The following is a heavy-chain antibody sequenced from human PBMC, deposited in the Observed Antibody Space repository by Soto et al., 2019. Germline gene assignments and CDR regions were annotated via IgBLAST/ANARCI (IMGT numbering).Heavy chain of an antibody. V-gene: IGHV3-30*18. CDR2: ISSDGSNK. J-gene: IGHJ4*02. Sequence: QVQLVESGGGMVQPGRSLRLSCAASGFTFSSYGMHWVRQAPGKGLEWVALISSDGSNKYYADSVKGRFTISRDNSKNTLYLQMNTLRAEDTAVDYCAKVRADYYYGSGPFDYWGQGTLVTVSS. CDR3: AKVRADYYYGSGPFDY. D-gene: IGHD3-10*01. CDR1: GFTFSSYG.